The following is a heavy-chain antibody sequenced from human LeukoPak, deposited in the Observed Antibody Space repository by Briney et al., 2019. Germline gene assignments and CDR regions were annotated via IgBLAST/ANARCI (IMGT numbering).Heavy chain of an antibody. CDR1: GFTFRSFS. J-gene: IGHJ3*02. Sequence: GGSLRLSCAASGFTFRSFSMTWVRQAPGKGLEWVAAISSTSNHRYHADSVKGRFSISRDNDKNSLFLQMNSLRAEDTALYYCETRVKVDSYEAFDIWGQGTMVTVSS. V-gene: IGHV3-21*06. D-gene: IGHD3-22*01. CDR3: ETRVKVDSYEAFDI. CDR2: ISSTSNHR.